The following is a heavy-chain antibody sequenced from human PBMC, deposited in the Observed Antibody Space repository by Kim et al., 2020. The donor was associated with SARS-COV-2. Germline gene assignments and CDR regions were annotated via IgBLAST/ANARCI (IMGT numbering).Heavy chain of an antibody. V-gene: IGHV1-69*13. CDR1: GGTFSSYA. Sequence: SVKVSCKASGGTFSSYAISWVRQAPGQGLEWMGGIIPIFGTANYAQKFQGRVTITADESTSTAYMELSSLRSEDTAVYYCARAQSYYDFWSGFSLNSSTGDGMDVWGQGTTVTVSS. CDR2: IIPIFGTA. CDR3: ARAQSYYDFWSGFSLNSSTGDGMDV. D-gene: IGHD3-3*01. J-gene: IGHJ6*02.